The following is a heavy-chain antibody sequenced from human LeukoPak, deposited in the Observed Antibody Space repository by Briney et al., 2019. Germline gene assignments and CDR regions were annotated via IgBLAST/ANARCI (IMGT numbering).Heavy chain of an antibody. CDR3: ASATIFGVVIYY. D-gene: IGHD3-3*01. CDR2: ISGSGGST. J-gene: IGHJ4*02. CDR1: GFTFSSHG. Sequence: GGSLRLSCAASGFTFSSHGMNWVRQAPGKGLEWVSAISGSGGSTYYADSVKGRFTISRDNSKNTLYLQMNSLRAEDTAVYYCASATIFGVVIYYWGQGTLVTVSS. V-gene: IGHV3-23*01.